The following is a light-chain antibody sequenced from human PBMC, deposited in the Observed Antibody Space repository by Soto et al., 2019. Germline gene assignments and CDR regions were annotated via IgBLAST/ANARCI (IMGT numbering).Light chain of an antibody. J-gene: IGKJ1*01. Sequence: DIQMTQSPSSLSASVGDRVSITCRASQSISTYLNWYQQKPGMAPKVLIYAASRLQSGVPSRFSGSGSETDLSLSVSSLQPQDFTTYYCHQTYANPWTFGHRNKV. V-gene: IGKV1-39*01. CDR2: AAS. CDR3: HQTYANPWT. CDR1: QSISTY.